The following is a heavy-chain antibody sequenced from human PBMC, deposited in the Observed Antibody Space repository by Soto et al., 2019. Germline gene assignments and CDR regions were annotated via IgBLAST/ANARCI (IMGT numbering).Heavy chain of an antibody. J-gene: IGHJ5*02. CDR1: GYTFTSYD. D-gene: IGHD3-3*01. Sequence: QVQLVQSGAEVKKPGASVKVSCKASGYTFTSYDINWVRQATGQGLEWMGWMNPNSGNTGYAQKFQGRVTMTRNTSISTAYMELSNLRSEDTAVYYCARAPYYDFWSGPNNWFDPWGQGTLVTVSS. V-gene: IGHV1-8*01. CDR3: ARAPYYDFWSGPNNWFDP. CDR2: MNPNSGNT.